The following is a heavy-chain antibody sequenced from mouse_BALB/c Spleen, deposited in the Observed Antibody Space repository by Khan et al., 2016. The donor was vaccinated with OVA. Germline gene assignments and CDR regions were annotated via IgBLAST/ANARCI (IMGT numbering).Heavy chain of an antibody. D-gene: IGHD1-1*01. CDR3: ARIKKIVATYFDY. CDR1: GYTFTSYW. Sequence: QVQLQQSGAELVKAGASVKMSCKASGYTFTSYWMHWVKQRLGPGLEWFAETNPTNGRTYYNEKFKSKATLTVDNSSSTSYMLLSGPTFEDSAVYYCARIKKIVATYFDYWGQGTTLTVSS. J-gene: IGHJ2*01. V-gene: IGHV1S81*02. CDR2: TNPTNGRT.